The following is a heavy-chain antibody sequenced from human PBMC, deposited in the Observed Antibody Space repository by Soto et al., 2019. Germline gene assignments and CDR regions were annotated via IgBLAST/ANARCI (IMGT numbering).Heavy chain of an antibody. J-gene: IGHJ6*02. V-gene: IGHV3-7*04. D-gene: IGHD3-22*01. CDR1: GFTFSSYW. CDR3: ARFYYDSSGYLPSPYYYYYGMDV. CDR2: IKQDGSEK. Sequence: GGSLRLSCAASGFTFSSYWRSWVRQAPGKGLEWVANIKQDGSEKYYVDSVKGRFTISRDNAKNSLYLQMNSLRAEDTAVYYCARFYYDSSGYLPSPYYYYYGMDVWGQGTTVTVSS.